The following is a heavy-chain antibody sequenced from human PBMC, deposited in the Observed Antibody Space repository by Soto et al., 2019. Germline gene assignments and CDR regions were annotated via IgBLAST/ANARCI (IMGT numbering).Heavy chain of an antibody. D-gene: IGHD3-10*01. CDR1: VGSFSVHY. CDR3: ARGGVTLAWNYYYYGMDV. V-gene: IGHV4-34*01. CDR2: IIPTGTT. Sequence: PSETLSVTCGFSVGSFSVHYWSWIRQPPGKGLEWIGEIIPTGTTTYNPSLKSRLSISLDTSNNQFSLNLTSVSAADTAVYYCARGGVTLAWNYYYYGMDVWGQGTTVTVSS. J-gene: IGHJ6*01.